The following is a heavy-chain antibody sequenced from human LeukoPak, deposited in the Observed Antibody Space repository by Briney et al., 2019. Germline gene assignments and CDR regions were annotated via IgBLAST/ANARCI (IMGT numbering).Heavy chain of an antibody. CDR1: GGSISDYY. Sequence: SETLSLTCTVSGGSISDYYWSRIRQPPGKGLECIGYIYYSGSTNYNPSLKSRVTISIDTSKNQFSLNLRSVTAADTAVYYCASYDSSGNFDYWGQGALVTVSS. V-gene: IGHV4-59*01. J-gene: IGHJ4*02. CDR2: IYYSGST. CDR3: ASYDSSGNFDY. D-gene: IGHD3-22*01.